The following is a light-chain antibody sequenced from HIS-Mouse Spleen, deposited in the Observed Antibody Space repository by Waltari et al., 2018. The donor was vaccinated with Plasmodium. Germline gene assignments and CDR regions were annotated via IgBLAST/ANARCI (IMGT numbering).Light chain of an antibody. V-gene: IGKV1-39*01. CDR1: QSISSY. Sequence: DIQMTQSPSSLSASVGDRVTITSRASQSISSYLNWYQQKPGKAPKLLSYAASSLQSGVPSRFSGSGSGTDFTLTISSLQPEDFATYYCQQSYSTPPTFGGGTKVEIK. J-gene: IGKJ4*02. CDR2: AAS. CDR3: QQSYSTPPT.